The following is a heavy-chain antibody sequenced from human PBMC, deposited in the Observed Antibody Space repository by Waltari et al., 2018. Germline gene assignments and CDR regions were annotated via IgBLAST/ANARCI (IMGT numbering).Heavy chain of an antibody. V-gene: IGHV3-23*01. CDR2: SSGSGGRT. D-gene: IGHD3-22*01. CDR3: AKYRGIDSSGYYYDY. CDR1: GFTFSSYA. Sequence: EVQLLESGGGLVQPGGSLRLSCAASGFTFSSYAMSWVRQAPGKGLEWVSASSGSGGRTYYEDAVKGRFTIARDNSKNTLYLQMNSLRAEDTAVYYCAKYRGIDSSGYYYDYWGQGTLVTVSS. J-gene: IGHJ4*02.